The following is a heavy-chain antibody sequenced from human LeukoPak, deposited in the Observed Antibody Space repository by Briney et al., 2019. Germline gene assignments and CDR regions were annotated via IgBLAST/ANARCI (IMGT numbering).Heavy chain of an antibody. D-gene: IGHD3-16*01. Sequence: ASVKVSCKTSGYTFTSYGISWVRQAPGQGLEWMGWISVYNGDTKYAQKFRGRVTVTTDTSTNTVYMDLRSLRADDTAVYYCARDKGNLIVFGDAVEFDPWGQGTLVTVAS. CDR2: ISVYNGDT. CDR3: ARDKGNLIVFGDAVEFDP. CDR1: GYTFTSYG. V-gene: IGHV1-18*01. J-gene: IGHJ5*02.